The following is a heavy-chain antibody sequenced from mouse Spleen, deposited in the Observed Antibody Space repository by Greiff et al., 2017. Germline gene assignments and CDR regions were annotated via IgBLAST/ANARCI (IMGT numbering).Heavy chain of an antibody. D-gene: IGHD2-3*01. CDR3: TTWGLIYDGYYGAWFAY. Sequence: QVQLKESGAELVRPGASVTLSCKASGYTFTDYEMHWVKQTPVHGLEWIGAIDPETGGTAYNQKFKGKAILTADKSSSTAYMELRSLTSEDSAVYYCTTWGLIYDGYYGAWFAYWGQGTLVTVSA. CDR2: IDPETGGT. CDR1: GYTFTDYE. J-gene: IGHJ3*01. V-gene: IGHV1-15*01.